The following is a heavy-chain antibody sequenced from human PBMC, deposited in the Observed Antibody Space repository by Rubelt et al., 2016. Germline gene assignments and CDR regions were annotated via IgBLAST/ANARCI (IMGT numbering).Heavy chain of an antibody. V-gene: IGHV1-69*04. CDR2: IIPILGIA. J-gene: IGHJ3*02. CDR3: ARDRLLDDSSGGDVFDI. D-gene: IGHD3-22*01. CDR1: GGTFSSYA. Sequence: QVQLVQSGAEVKKPGSSVKVSCKASGGTFSSYAISWVRQAPGQGLKWMGRIIPILGIANYAQKFQGRVAITADKSTSTAYMELSSLGSEDTAVYYCARDRLLDDSSGGDVFDIWGQGTMVTVSS.